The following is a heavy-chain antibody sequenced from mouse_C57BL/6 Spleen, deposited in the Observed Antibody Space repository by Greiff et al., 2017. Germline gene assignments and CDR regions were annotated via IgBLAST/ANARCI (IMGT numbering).Heavy chain of an antibody. CDR2: INPSTGGT. D-gene: IGHD2-10*02. CDR3: ANLGLRYFDV. Sequence: EVQLQQSGPELVKPGASVKISCKASGYSFTGYYMNWVKQSPEKSLEWIGEINPSTGGTTYNQKFKAKATLTVDKSSSTAYMQLKSLTSEDSAVYYCANLGLRYFDVWGTGTTVTVSS. J-gene: IGHJ1*03. CDR1: GYSFTGYY. V-gene: IGHV1-42*01.